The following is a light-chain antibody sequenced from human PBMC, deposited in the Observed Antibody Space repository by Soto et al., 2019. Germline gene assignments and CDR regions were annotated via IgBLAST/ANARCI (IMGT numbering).Light chain of an antibody. CDR2: STN. CDR3: AAWDDSRSGPV. Sequence: QSVLTQPPSASGTPGQRVTISCSGGRSNIGTNYVYWYQHLPGKAPKLLIYSTNRRPSGVPDRFTGSKSGTSASLAISGLRSEDEADYYCAAWDDSRSGPVFGGGTKLTVL. J-gene: IGLJ2*01. CDR1: RSNIGTNY. V-gene: IGLV1-47*02.